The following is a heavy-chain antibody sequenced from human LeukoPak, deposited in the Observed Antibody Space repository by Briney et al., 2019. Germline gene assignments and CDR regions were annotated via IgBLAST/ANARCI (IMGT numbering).Heavy chain of an antibody. D-gene: IGHD4-17*01. Sequence: GSLRLSCAASGFTFSSYSMNWVRQPPGKGLEWIGSIYYSGSTYYNPSLKSRVTISVDTSKKQFSLRLSSVTAADTAVYYCATHGDHPYYFDYWGQGTLVTVSS. CDR1: GFTFSSYS. J-gene: IGHJ4*02. V-gene: IGHV4-39*07. CDR3: ATHGDHPYYFDY. CDR2: IYYSGST.